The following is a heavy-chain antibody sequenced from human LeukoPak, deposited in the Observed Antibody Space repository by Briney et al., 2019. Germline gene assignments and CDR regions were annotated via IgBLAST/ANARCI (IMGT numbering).Heavy chain of an antibody. Sequence: SETLSLTCTVSGGSISSHYWSWIRQPPGKGLEWIGYISYSGSTYYNPSLKSRVTISVDTSKNQFSLKLSSVTAADTAVYYCAREGGSGTYGWFDPWGQGTLVTVSS. J-gene: IGHJ5*02. V-gene: IGHV4-59*11. CDR2: ISYSGST. CDR3: AREGGSGTYGWFDP. CDR1: GGSISSHY. D-gene: IGHD1-26*01.